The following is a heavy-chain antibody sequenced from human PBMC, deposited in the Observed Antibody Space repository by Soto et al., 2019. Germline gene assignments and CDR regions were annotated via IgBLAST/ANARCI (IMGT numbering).Heavy chain of an antibody. V-gene: IGHV3-9*01. J-gene: IGHJ6*02. CDR1: GFTFDDYA. CDR2: ISWNSGSI. D-gene: IGHD3-22*01. CDR3: SKALIYGMDV. Sequence: GGSLRLSCVASGFTFDDYAMHWVRQAPGKGLEWVSGISWNSGSIGYADSVKGRFTISRDNAKNSLYLQMNSLRAEDTALYYCSKALIYGMDVWGQGTTVTVSS.